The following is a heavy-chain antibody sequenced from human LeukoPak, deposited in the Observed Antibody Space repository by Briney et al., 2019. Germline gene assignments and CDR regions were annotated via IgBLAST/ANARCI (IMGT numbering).Heavy chain of an antibody. Sequence: ASVKVSCKASGYTFTTYYMHWMRQAPGQGPEWMGIINPRGGSTDYSQKFQGRITMTSDTSSSTVYMELSSLRSDDTAVYFCARVGSAAATADYWGQGTLVTVSS. CDR2: INPRGGST. CDR3: ARVGSAAATADY. V-gene: IGHV1-46*01. D-gene: IGHD6-25*01. CDR1: GYTFTTYY. J-gene: IGHJ4*02.